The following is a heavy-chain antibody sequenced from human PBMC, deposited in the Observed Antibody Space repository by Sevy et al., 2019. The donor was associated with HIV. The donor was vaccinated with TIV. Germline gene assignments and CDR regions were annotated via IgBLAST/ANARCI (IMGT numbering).Heavy chain of an antibody. J-gene: IGHJ4*02. CDR1: GFTFSSYS. V-gene: IGHV3-21*01. D-gene: IGHD3-9*01. Sequence: GGSLRLSCAASGFTFSSYSMNWVRQAPGKGLEWVSSISSSSSYIYYADSVKGRFTISRDNAKNSLYLQMNSLRAEDTAVYYCARGGYDILTGYTYYFDYWGQGTLVTVSS. CDR3: ARGGYDILTGYTYYFDY. CDR2: ISSSSSYI.